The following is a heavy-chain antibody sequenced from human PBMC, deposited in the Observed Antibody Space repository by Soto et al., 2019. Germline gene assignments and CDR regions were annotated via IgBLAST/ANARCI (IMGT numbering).Heavy chain of an antibody. CDR2: IIPIFGTA. J-gene: IGHJ4*02. Sequence: SVKVSCKASGGTFSSYAISWVRQAPGQGLEWMGGIIPIFGTANYAQKFQGRVTITADKSTSTAYMELSSLRSEDTAVYYCAREGFGEFQFDYWGQGTLVTVSS. D-gene: IGHD3-10*01. V-gene: IGHV1-69*06. CDR3: AREGFGEFQFDY. CDR1: GGTFSSYA.